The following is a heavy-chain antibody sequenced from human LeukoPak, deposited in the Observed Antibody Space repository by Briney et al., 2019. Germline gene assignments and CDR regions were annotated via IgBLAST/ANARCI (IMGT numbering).Heavy chain of an antibody. V-gene: IGHV3-15*01. Sequence: GGSLRLSCAASGFTFSYYSMNWVRQAPGKGLEWVGHIKSKSHGGTTDYGAPVRGRFSISRDDSKNTLYLQMNSLKSEDTAVYYCTTGLQRGLAVPGTGGFDYWGPGALVTVSS. D-gene: IGHD6-19*01. CDR1: GFTFSYYS. CDR3: TTGLQRGLAVPGTGGFDY. J-gene: IGHJ4*02. CDR2: IKSKSHGGTT.